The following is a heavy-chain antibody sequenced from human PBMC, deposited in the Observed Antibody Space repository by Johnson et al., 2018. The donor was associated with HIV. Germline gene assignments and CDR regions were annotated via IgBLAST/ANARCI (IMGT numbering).Heavy chain of an antibody. Sequence: QVQLVESGGGLVQPGGSLRLSCAASGFSFGDYYMSWIRQAPGKGLEWISYISSDGSTIDYADSVKGRFTISRDNGNNSLYLQINSLRAEDAAVYYCAKEAYGGNSPHAFDIWGQGTMVTVSS. CDR1: GFSFGDYY. CDR3: AKEAYGGNSPHAFDI. J-gene: IGHJ3*02. D-gene: IGHD4-23*01. V-gene: IGHV3-11*04. CDR2: ISSDGSTI.